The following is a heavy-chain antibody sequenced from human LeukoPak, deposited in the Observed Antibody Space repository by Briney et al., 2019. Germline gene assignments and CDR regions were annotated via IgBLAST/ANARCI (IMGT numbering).Heavy chain of an antibody. Sequence: GASVKVSCKASGYTFTNYYIHWMRQAPGPGLEWMGIIKPSDGKTNYAQKFQGRVTMTTDTSTNTVYMELSSLRSEDTAMYYCARDLRSSLGGPALGAADYWGQGTLVTVSS. CDR3: ARDLRSSLGGPALGAADY. D-gene: IGHD4-17*01. CDR1: GYTFTNYY. V-gene: IGHV1-46*01. CDR2: IKPSDGKT. J-gene: IGHJ4*02.